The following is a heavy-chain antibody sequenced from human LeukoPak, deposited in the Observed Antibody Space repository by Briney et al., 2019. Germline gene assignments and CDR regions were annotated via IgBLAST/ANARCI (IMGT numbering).Heavy chain of an antibody. CDR3: AREGGYGDYERGYFGY. D-gene: IGHD4-17*01. Sequence: PSETLSLTCTVSGGSISSGSYYWGWIRQPAGKGLEWIGRIYTSGSTNYNPSLKSRVTISVDTSKNQFSLKLSSVTAADTAVYYCAREGGYGDYERGYFGYWGQGTLVTVSS. V-gene: IGHV4-61*02. CDR2: IYTSGST. J-gene: IGHJ4*02. CDR1: GGSISSGSYY.